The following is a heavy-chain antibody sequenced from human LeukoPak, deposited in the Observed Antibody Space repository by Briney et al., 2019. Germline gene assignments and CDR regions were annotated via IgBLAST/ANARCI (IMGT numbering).Heavy chain of an antibody. CDR3: ARLYSSGWYSYWFDP. D-gene: IGHD6-19*01. V-gene: IGHV4-61*08. CDR2: IYYSGST. J-gene: IGHJ5*02. CDR1: GGSISSGDYY. Sequence: PSETLSLTCTVSGGSISSGDYYWSWIRQPPGKGLEWIGYIYYSGSTNYNPSLKSRVTMSVDTSKNQFSLKLSSVTAADTAVYYCARLYSSGWYSYWFDPWGQGTLVTVSS.